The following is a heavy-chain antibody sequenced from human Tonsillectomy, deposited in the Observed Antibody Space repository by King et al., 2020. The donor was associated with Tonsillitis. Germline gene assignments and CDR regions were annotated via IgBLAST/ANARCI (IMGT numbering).Heavy chain of an antibody. CDR1: GFTFSSYA. J-gene: IGHJ4*02. Sequence: VQLVESGGGLVQPGGSLRLSCAASGFTFSSYAMSWVRQAPGKGLEWVSGISGNGGSTYYADSVKGRFTISRDNSKNTLQLQMNSLRAEDTAIYCFAKDLVPCSSTSCYRGKFDYWGQGTLVTVSS. CDR3: AKDLVPCSSTSCYRGKFDY. CDR2: ISGNGGST. D-gene: IGHD2-2*02. V-gene: IGHV3-23*04.